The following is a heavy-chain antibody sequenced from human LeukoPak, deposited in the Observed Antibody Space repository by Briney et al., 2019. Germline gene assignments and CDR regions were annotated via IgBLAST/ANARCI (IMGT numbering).Heavy chain of an antibody. CDR2: IYYSGST. CDR1: GVSISSSSYY. J-gene: IGHJ6*03. D-gene: IGHD2-8*02. Sequence: SETLSLTCTVSGVSISSSSYYWSWIRQPPGKGLEWIGYIYYSGSTNYNPSLKSRVTISVDTSKNQFSLKLSSVTAADTAVYYCARVDCSGGVNYYYYMDVWGKGTTVTISS. V-gene: IGHV4-61*01. CDR3: ARVDCSGGVNYYYYMDV.